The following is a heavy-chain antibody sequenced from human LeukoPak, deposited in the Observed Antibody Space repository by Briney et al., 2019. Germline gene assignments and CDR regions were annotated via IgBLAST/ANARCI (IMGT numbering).Heavy chain of an antibody. V-gene: IGHV4-39*01. CDR1: GGSISSSSYY. J-gene: IGHJ4*02. CDR2: IYYSGST. CDR3: ARHRGYCSSTSCHPADFDY. Sequence: PSETLSLTCTVSGGSISSSSYYWGWIRQPPGKGLEWIGSIYYSGSTYYNPSLKSRVTISVDTSKNQFSLKLSSVTAADTAVYYCARHRGYCSSTSCHPADFDYWGQGTLVTVSS. D-gene: IGHD2-2*01.